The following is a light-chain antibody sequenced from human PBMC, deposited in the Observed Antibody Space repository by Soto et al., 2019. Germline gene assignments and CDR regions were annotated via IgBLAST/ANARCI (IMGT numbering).Light chain of an antibody. CDR3: QKYNSAPALT. V-gene: IGKV1-27*01. J-gene: IGKJ4*01. Sequence: DIQMTQSPSSLSASVGDRVTITCRASQGISNYLAWYQQKPGKVPKLLIYAASTLQSGVPSRFSGSGSGTDFTLTISSLQPEDVATYYCQKYNSAPALTFCGGTQGDIK. CDR2: AAS. CDR1: QGISNY.